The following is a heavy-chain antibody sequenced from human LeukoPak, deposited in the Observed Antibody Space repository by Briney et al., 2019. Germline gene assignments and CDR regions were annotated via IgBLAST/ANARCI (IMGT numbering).Heavy chain of an antibody. J-gene: IGHJ3*02. CDR3: ARERSRAFDI. CDR2: IYSGGST. V-gene: IGHV3-53*01. CDR1: GFTVSSNY. D-gene: IGHD4-17*01. Sequence: GGSLRLSCAASGFTVSSNYMSWVRQAPGKGLEWVSDIYSGGSTYYADSVKGRFTISRDNSKNTLYLQMNSLRAEDTAVYYCARERSRAFDIWGQGTMVTVSS.